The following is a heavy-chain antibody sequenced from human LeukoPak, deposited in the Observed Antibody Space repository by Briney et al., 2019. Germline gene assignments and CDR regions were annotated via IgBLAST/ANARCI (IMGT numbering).Heavy chain of an antibody. CDR2: VYAGGNT. V-gene: IGHV4-4*07. Sequence: PSETLSLTCTVSGGSITFYYWTWIRQSAGKGLEWIGRVYAGGNTNYNPSLKSRTTLSIDTSKNEFSLMLTSVTAADTAIYYCERDSRYHDFWSGYVDYWGQGILVTVSS. J-gene: IGHJ4*02. CDR3: ERDSRYHDFWSGYVDY. D-gene: IGHD3-3*01. CDR1: GGSITFYY.